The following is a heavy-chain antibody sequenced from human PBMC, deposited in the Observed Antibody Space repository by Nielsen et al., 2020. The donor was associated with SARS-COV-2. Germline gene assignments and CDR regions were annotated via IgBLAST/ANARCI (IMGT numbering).Heavy chain of an antibody. J-gene: IGHJ6*02. CDR2: IYFSGRT. V-gene: IGHV4-31*03. CDR1: GGSISSGGYY. D-gene: IGHD5-12*01. Sequence: SETLSLTCTVSGGSISSGGYYWSWIRLHPGKGLEWIGYIYFSGRTCYNPSLKSRVTISVDTSKNQFSLSLRPVTAADTAVYYCARESSGYDHYNYGMDVWGQGTTVTVSS. CDR3: ARESSGYDHYNYGMDV.